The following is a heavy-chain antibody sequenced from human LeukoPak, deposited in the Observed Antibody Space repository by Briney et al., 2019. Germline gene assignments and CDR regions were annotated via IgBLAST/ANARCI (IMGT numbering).Heavy chain of an antibody. CDR3: TRAVAADDFSPGY. Sequence: PGGSLRLSCVASGFTFSSHIMNWVRPAPGQGLDWVSCISSTSRYIYYADSVKGRFTISRDNAKNSVYLQMNSLRAEDTAVYYCTRAVAADDFSPGYWGQGTLLTVSS. CDR2: ISSTSRYI. CDR1: GFTFSSHI. J-gene: IGHJ4*02. D-gene: IGHD3/OR15-3a*01. V-gene: IGHV3-21*01.